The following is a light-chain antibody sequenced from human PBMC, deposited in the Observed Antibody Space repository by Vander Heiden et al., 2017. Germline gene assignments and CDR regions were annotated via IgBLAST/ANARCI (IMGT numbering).Light chain of an antibody. CDR1: GGHTTYA. CDR2: VNSDGSH. V-gene: IGLV4-69*01. Sequence: QVVLTQSPSASASLGASANLTCTLSGGHTTYAIAWHQKQSEKGPRFLMKVNSDGSHTKGDGIPDRFSGSTSGSERYLTISSLQSDDEADYYCQTWGSGIRVFGGGTKLTVL. J-gene: IGLJ3*02. CDR3: QTWGSGIRV.